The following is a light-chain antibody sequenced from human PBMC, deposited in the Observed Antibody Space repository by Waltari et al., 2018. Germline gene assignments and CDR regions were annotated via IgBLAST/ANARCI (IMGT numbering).Light chain of an antibody. CDR1: SSSFGAGYD. V-gene: IGLV1-40*01. CDR2: GTP. Sequence: QSVLTQPPSMSGAPGQKVTIPCTGGSSSFGAGYDVHWYQQFPGTAPKLRIFGTPQRAAAVPGRISGSRFGASASLAIAGLQSEDEAVYYCQSFDSSLSASVFGGGTKLTVL. CDR3: QSFDSSLSASV. J-gene: IGLJ3*02.